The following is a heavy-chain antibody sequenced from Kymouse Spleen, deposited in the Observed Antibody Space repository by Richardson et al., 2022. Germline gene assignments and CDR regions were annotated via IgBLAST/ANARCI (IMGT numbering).Heavy chain of an antibody. Sequence: EVQLVESGGGLVQPGGSLRLSCAASGFTFSDHYMDWVRQAPGKGLEWVGRTRNKANSYTTEYAASVKGRFTISRDDSKNSLYLQMNSLKTEDTAVYYCARVVRGVSDYWGQGTLVTVSS. CDR2: TRNKANSYTT. V-gene: IGHV3-72*01. J-gene: IGHJ4*02. D-gene: IGHD3-10*01. CDR1: GFTFSDHY. CDR3: ARVVRGVSDY.